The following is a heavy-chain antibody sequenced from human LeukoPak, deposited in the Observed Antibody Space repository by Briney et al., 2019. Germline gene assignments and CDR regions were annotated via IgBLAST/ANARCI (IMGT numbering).Heavy chain of an antibody. CDR1: GLTFSSYA. V-gene: IGHV3-48*03. D-gene: IGHD2-2*01. CDR3: ARNFNQLLSY. Sequence: GGSLRLSCAASGLTFSSYAMNWVRQAPGKGLEWVSYISSSGSTIYYADSVKGRFTISRDNAKNSLFLQMNSLRAEDTAVYFCARNFNQLLSYWGQGTLVTVSS. CDR2: ISSSGSTI. J-gene: IGHJ4*02.